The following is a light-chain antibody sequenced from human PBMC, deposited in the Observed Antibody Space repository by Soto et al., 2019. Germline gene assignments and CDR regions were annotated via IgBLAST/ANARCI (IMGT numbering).Light chain of an antibody. CDR2: KAS. Sequence: DIQKTQSPSTLSASVGDRVTITCRASQSITDWLAWYQQKPGKAPKFLIYKASNLEGGVPSRFSGSGSGTEFTLTISSVQPDYFATYYCQYWDDYSWTFGQGTKVEIK. J-gene: IGKJ1*01. CDR3: QYWDDYSWT. CDR1: QSITDW. V-gene: IGKV1-5*03.